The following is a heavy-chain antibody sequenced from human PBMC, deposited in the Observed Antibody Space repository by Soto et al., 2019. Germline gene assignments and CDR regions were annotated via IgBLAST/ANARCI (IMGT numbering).Heavy chain of an antibody. J-gene: IGHJ4*01. CDR1: GYTLTSYD. CDR3: VRGSICSATAFDY. Sequence: QVQLVQSGAEVKKPGASVKVSCKASGYTLTSYDISWVRQAPGQGLEWMGWSSTYSSRTNFAQKFRGRVTVTTDTSTSTVYMELRTLTSDDTAVYYYVRGSICSATAFDYWGQGTLVTVSS. V-gene: IGHV1-18*01. CDR2: SSTYSSRT. D-gene: IGHD2-21*02.